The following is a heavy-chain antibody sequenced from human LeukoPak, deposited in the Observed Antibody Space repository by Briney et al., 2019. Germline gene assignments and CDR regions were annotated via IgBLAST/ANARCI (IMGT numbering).Heavy chain of an antibody. V-gene: IGHV1-18*01. Sequence: VASVKDSCTASGYTFTNYGISWVRQAPGQGLEWMGWISVYNGDTNYAQKLQGRVTMTTDTPTSTVYMELGSLRSDDTAVYYCARNLRYCSGGSCFPRMDVWGQGTTVTVSS. CDR1: GYTFTNYG. CDR2: ISVYNGDT. D-gene: IGHD2-15*01. J-gene: IGHJ6*02. CDR3: ARNLRYCSGGSCFPRMDV.